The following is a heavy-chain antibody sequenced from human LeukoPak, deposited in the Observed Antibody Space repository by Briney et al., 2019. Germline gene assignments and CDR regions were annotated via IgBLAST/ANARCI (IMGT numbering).Heavy chain of an antibody. V-gene: IGHV4-34*01. CDR3: ARGTAYYYDSSGYLDY. J-gene: IGHJ4*02. Sequence: SETLSLTCAVFGGSFSGYYWSWIRQPPGKGLEWIGEINQSGTTTYNPSLKSRVTMSVDTSKTQFSLRLSSLTAADTAVYYCARGTAYYYDSSGYLDYWGQGTLVTVSS. CDR2: INQSGTT. D-gene: IGHD3-22*01. CDR1: GGSFSGYY.